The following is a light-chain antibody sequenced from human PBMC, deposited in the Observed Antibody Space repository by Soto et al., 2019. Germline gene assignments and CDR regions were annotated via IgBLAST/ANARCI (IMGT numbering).Light chain of an antibody. V-gene: IGKV1-17*01. J-gene: IGKJ1*01. CDR3: LQHHSYPQT. CDR1: QGIKND. CDR2: AVS. Sequence: DIQMTQSPSSLSASVGDGVTITCRASQGIKNDLAWYQQKPGKAPKRLIYAVSSLQSEVPSRFSGSGSGTEFTLTISSLQPEDVATYYCLQHHSYPQTFGPGPKVDIK.